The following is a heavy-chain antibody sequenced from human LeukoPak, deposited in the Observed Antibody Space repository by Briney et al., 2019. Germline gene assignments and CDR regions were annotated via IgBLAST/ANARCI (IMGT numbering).Heavy chain of an antibody. D-gene: IGHD3-16*01. J-gene: IGHJ6*03. CDR1: GFTFDDYA. CDR2: ISWDGGST. V-gene: IGHV3-43D*03. CDR3: AKEGDQFRGYLDA. Sequence: TGGSLRLSCAASGFTFDDYAMHWVRQAPGKGLEWVSLISWDGGSTYYADSVKGRFTISRDNSQNTLYPQMNSLRDDDTAVYCAKEGDQFRGYLDAWGKGTTVTVSS.